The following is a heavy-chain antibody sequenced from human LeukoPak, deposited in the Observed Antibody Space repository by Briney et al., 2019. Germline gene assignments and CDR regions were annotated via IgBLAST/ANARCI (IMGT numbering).Heavy chain of an antibody. CDR3: ARATVTTWPYYYGMDV. D-gene: IGHD4-17*01. J-gene: IGHJ6*02. V-gene: IGHV3-30-3*01. CDR1: GFTFSSYA. CDR2: ISYDGSNK. Sequence: QPGGSLRLSCAASGFTFSSYAMHWVRQAPGKGLEWVAVISYDGSNKYYADSVKGRFTISRDNSKNTLYLQMNSLRAEDTAVYYCARATVTTWPYYYGMDVWGQGTTVTVSS.